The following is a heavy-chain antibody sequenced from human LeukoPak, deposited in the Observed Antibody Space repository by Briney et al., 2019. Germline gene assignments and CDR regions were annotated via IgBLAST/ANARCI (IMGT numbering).Heavy chain of an antibody. CDR1: GGSISSHY. J-gene: IGHJ4*02. Sequence: SETLSLTCTVSGGSISSHYWSWIRQPPGKGLEWIGYIYYSGSTNYNPSLKSRVTISVDTSKNQFSLKLSSVTAADTAVYYCATGDAVTVGLDYWGQGTLVTVSS. CDR3: ATGDAVTVGLDY. D-gene: IGHD2-21*02. V-gene: IGHV4-59*11. CDR2: IYYSGST.